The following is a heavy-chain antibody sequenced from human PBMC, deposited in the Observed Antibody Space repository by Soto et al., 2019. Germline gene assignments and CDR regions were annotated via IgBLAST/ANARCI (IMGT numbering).Heavy chain of an antibody. J-gene: IGHJ4*02. Sequence: EVQLVESGGSLVQPGRSLRLSCAASGFTFDDYAMHWVRQAPGKGLEWVSGISWNSGNIDYADSVKGRFAISRDNAKNSLYLQMNSLRADDTALYYCVKDGWKYGDFFNPLFDYWGQGTLVTVSS. CDR2: ISWNSGNI. CDR3: VKDGWKYGDFFNPLFDY. CDR1: GFTFDDYA. D-gene: IGHD4-17*01. V-gene: IGHV3-9*01.